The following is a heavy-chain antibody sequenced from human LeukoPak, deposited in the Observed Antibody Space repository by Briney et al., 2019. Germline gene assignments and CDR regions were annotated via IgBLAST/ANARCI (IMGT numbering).Heavy chain of an antibody. Sequence: ASVKVSCKASGYTFTGYYMHWVRQAPGQGLEWMGWINPNSGGTNYAQKFQGRVTMTRDTSISTAYMELSRLRSDDTAVYYCARDPGDYYDSSGSPHNDYWGQGTLVTASS. D-gene: IGHD3-22*01. V-gene: IGHV1-2*02. J-gene: IGHJ4*02. CDR2: INPNSGGT. CDR3: ARDPGDYYDSSGSPHNDY. CDR1: GYTFTGYY.